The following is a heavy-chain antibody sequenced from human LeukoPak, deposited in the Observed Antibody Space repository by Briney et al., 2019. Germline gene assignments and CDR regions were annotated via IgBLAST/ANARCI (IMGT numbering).Heavy chain of an antibody. Sequence: GGSLRLSCAASGFTFSSYGMHWVRQAPGKGLEWVAVIWYDGSNKYYADSVKGRFTISRDNSKNTLYLQMNSLRAEDTAVYYCARERGCSSTSCFLDAFDIWDQGTMVTVSS. CDR3: ARERGCSSTSCFLDAFDI. J-gene: IGHJ3*02. CDR2: IWYDGSNK. V-gene: IGHV3-33*01. CDR1: GFTFSSYG. D-gene: IGHD2-2*01.